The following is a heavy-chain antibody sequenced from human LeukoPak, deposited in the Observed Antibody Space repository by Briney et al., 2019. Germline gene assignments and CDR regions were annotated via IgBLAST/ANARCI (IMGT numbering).Heavy chain of an antibody. Sequence: GGSLRLSCAASGFTLSSYGMHWVRQAPGKGLEWVAFIRYDGSNIYYADSVKGRFTISRDNSKNTLYLQMNSLRAEDTAVYYFAEYARSGGRDGFDIWGQGTMVTVSS. V-gene: IGHV3-30*02. CDR3: AEYARSGGRDGFDI. D-gene: IGHD2-15*01. CDR1: GFTLSSYG. CDR2: IRYDGSNI. J-gene: IGHJ3*02.